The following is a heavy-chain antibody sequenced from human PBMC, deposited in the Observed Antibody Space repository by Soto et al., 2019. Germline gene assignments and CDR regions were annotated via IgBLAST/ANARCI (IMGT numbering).Heavy chain of an antibody. D-gene: IGHD1-26*01. CDR2: ISVGGGSI. CDR1: GFTFSSYA. J-gene: IGHJ3*01. V-gene: IGHV3-48*02. CDR3: VRDHRWGFDF. Sequence: EVQLVESGGGLVQPGGSLRVSCVASGFTFSSYALNWVRQAPGKGLEWVSYISVGGGSIFYADSVKGRFTISRGDATNSLYLQMNSLRDEDTAVYYCVRDHRWGFDFWGQGTMVTVSS.